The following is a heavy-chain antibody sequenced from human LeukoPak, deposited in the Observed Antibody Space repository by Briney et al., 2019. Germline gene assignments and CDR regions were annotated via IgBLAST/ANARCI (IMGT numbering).Heavy chain of an antibody. Sequence: ASVKVSCKASGYTFSSYDITWVRHATGQGLEWMGWMNPNSGNTGYAQKFQGRVTMTRNTSISTAYMELSSLRSEDTAVYYCARVLAGSGWYNVFDIWAQGTMVTVSS. D-gene: IGHD6-19*01. CDR2: MNPNSGNT. V-gene: IGHV1-8*01. CDR1: GYTFSSYD. CDR3: ARVLAGSGWYNVFDI. J-gene: IGHJ3*02.